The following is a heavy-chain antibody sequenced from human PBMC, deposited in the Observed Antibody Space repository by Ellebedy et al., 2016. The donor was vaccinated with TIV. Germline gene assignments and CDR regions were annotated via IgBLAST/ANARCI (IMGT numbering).Heavy chain of an antibody. J-gene: IGHJ6*04. V-gene: IGHV3-9*01. CDR3: AKDMSDIVVVPAALDV. CDR2: ISWNSGSI. CDR1: GFTFDDYA. D-gene: IGHD2-2*01. Sequence: SLKISXAASGFTFDDYAMHWVRQAPGKGLEWVSGISWNSGSIGYADSVKGRFTISRDNAKNSLYLQMNSLRAEDTALYYCAKDMSDIVVVPAALDVWGKGTTVTVSS.